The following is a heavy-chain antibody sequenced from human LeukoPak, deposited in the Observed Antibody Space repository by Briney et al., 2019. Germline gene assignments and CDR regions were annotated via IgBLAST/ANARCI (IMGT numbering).Heavy chain of an antibody. V-gene: IGHV3-48*01. CDR1: GFTFSSYS. CDR2: ISSSSSTI. J-gene: IGHJ6*02. CDR3: ASLQGYCSSTSCYAIYYGMDV. Sequence: PGGSLRLSCAASGFTFSSYSINWVRQAPGKGLEWVSYISSSSSTIYYAHSVKGRFTISRDNAKNSLYLQMNSLRAEVTGVYYCASLQGYCSSTSCYAIYYGMDVWGQGTTVTVSS. D-gene: IGHD2-2*01.